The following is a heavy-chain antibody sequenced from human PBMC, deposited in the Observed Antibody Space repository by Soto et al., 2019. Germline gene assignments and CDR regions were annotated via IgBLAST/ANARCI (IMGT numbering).Heavy chain of an antibody. CDR2: IYYSGST. D-gene: IGHD4-17*01. J-gene: IGHJ4*02. CDR3: ARTTTVTPRFDY. CDR1: GGSISSGDYY. V-gene: IGHV4-30-4*01. Sequence: SETLSLTCTVSGGSISSGDYYWSWIRQPPGKGLEWIGYIYYSGSTYYNPSLKSRVTISVDTSKNQFSLKLSSVTAADTAVYYCARTTTVTPRFDYWGQGTXVTVSS.